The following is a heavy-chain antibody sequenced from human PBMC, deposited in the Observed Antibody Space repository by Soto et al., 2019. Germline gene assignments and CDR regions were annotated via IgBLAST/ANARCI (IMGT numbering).Heavy chain of an antibody. CDR2: ISYDGSNK. D-gene: IGHD5-12*01. J-gene: IGHJ4*02. CDR1: GFTFSSYA. Sequence: LRLSFAASGFTFSSYAMHWVRQAPGKGLEWVAVISYDGSNKYYADSVKGRFTISRDNSKNTLYLQMNSLRAEDTAVYYCARGGGSHFDYWGQGTLVTVSS. V-gene: IGHV3-30-3*01. CDR3: ARGGGSHFDY.